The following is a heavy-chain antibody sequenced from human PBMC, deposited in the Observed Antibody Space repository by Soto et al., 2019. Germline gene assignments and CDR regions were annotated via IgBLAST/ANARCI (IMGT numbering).Heavy chain of an antibody. D-gene: IGHD2-15*01. J-gene: IGHJ4*02. V-gene: IGHV3-7*01. Sequence: PGGSLRLSCAASGFTFSSNWMNWVCQAPGKGLEWVATIKPDGSKQDYVESVKGRFTISRDNAKNSLYLQMNSLRAEDTAVYYCATDRASGVFAAPPNEIKTNFAYWGQGTLVTVSS. CDR1: GFTFSSNW. CDR3: ATDRASGVFAAPPNEIKTNFAY. CDR2: IKPDGSKQ.